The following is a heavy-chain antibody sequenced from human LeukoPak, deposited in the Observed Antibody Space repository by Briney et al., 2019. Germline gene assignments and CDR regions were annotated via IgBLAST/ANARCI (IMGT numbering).Heavy chain of an antibody. J-gene: IGHJ6*03. D-gene: IGHD1-7*01. CDR3: ARRRNSYYYYYMDV. CDR1: GGSISSGGYY. Sequence: SQTLSLTCTVSGGSISSGGYYWSWIRQPPGKGLEWIGYIYHSGSTYYNPSLKSRVTISVDTSKNQFSLKLSSVTAADTAVYYCARRRNSYYYYYMDVWGKGTTVTVSS. V-gene: IGHV4-30-2*01. CDR2: IYHSGST.